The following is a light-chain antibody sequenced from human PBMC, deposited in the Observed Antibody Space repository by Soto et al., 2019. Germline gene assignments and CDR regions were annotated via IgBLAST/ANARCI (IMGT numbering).Light chain of an antibody. V-gene: IGKV1-12*01. CDR3: QQASTSPYT. CDR2: KAS. J-gene: IGKJ4*01. CDR1: QVISNW. Sequence: DGQMTQSPSSLSASVGDRVTITCRASQVISNWLVWYQQKPGNAPKLLIYKASTLQSGVPSRFSGSESGTEFTLTISGLQPEDFAKYQCQQASTSPYTFGGGTKVRI.